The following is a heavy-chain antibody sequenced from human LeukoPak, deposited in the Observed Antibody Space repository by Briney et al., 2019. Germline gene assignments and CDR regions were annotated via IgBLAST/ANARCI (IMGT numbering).Heavy chain of an antibody. CDR1: GLNFSSYW. J-gene: IGHJ4*02. Sequence: GGSLRLSCAASGLNFSSYWMHWVRHAPGGGLVWISRINYDGTPTSYRDSVEGRFNLSRDNPKNTTYLQMNSLRAEDTSAFYCGRGRPRGYSGYVIDYWGQGTPITVSS. D-gene: IGHD5-12*01. CDR3: GRGRPRGYSGYVIDY. CDR2: INYDGTPT. V-gene: IGHV3-74*01.